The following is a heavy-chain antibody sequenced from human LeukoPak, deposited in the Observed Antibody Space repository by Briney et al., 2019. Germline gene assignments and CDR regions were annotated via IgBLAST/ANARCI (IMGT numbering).Heavy chain of an antibody. V-gene: IGHV1-69*04. CDR2: IIPILGIA. Sequence: SVKVSCKASGGTFSSYTISWVRQAPGQELEWMGRIIPILGIANYAQKFQGRVTITADKSTSTAYMELSSLRSEDTAVYYCARDQSQITIFGVVSLDVWGKGTTVTVSS. CDR1: GGTFSSYT. J-gene: IGHJ6*04. D-gene: IGHD3-3*01. CDR3: ARDQSQITIFGVVSLDV.